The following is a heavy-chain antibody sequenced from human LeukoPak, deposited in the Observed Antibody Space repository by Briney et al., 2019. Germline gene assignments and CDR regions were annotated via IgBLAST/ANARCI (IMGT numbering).Heavy chain of an antibody. J-gene: IGHJ3*02. V-gene: IGHV1-3*01. CDR3: ARAQTTMVRGGRAFDI. CDR1: GYTFTSYA. CDR2: INAGNGNT. D-gene: IGHD3-10*01. Sequence: ALVKVSCKASGYTFTSYAMHWVRQAPGQRLEWMGWINAGNGNTKYSQKFQGRVTITRDTSASTAYMELSSLRSEDTAVYYCARAQTTMVRGGRAFDIWGQGTMVTVSS.